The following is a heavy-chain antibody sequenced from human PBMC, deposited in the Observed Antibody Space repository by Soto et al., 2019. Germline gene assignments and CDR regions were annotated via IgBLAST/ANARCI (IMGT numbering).Heavy chain of an antibody. Sequence: GGSLRLSCAASGFTFSSYAMSWVRQAPGKGLEWVSAISGSGGSTYYADSVKGRFTISRDNSKNTLYLQMNSLRAEDTAVYYCATSYDFWSGYFNWFDPWGQGTLVTVSS. V-gene: IGHV3-23*01. CDR2: ISGSGGST. CDR3: ATSYDFWSGYFNWFDP. CDR1: GFTFSSYA. J-gene: IGHJ5*02. D-gene: IGHD3-3*01.